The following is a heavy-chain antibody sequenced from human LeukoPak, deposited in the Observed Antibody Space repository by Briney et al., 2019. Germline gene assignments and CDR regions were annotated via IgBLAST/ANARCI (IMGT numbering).Heavy chain of an antibody. Sequence: HTGGSLRLSCAASGFTVSDYSMSWVRQAPGKGLEWVSAISGSGSYTYYADSVKGRFTISRDNSKNTLYLQMNSLRAEDTAVYYCARDKRFGALIDYWGQGTLVTVSS. J-gene: IGHJ4*02. D-gene: IGHD3-10*01. CDR1: GFTVSDYS. CDR3: ARDKRFGALIDY. CDR2: ISGSGSYT. V-gene: IGHV3-23*01.